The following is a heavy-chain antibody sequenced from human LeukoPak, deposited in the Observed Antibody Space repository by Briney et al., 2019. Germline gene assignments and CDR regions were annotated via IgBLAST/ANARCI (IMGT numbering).Heavy chain of an antibody. V-gene: IGHV3-23*01. Sequence: GGSLRLSCAASGFTFSSYGMHWVRQAPGKGLEWVSAISGSGGSTYYADSVKGRFTISRDNSKNTLYLQMNSLRAEDTAVYYCAKAGAYDYVWGSYRYRDYWGQGALVTVSS. J-gene: IGHJ4*02. CDR2: ISGSGGST. CDR3: AKAGAYDYVWGSYRYRDY. CDR1: GFTFSSYG. D-gene: IGHD3-16*02.